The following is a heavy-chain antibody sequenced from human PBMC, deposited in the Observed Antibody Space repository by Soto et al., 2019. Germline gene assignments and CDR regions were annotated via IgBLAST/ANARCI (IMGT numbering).Heavy chain of an antibody. D-gene: IGHD3-9*01. CDR3: ARVRVLRYFDWLTRRGGDYYYYYGMDV. Sequence: LTCAVYGGSFSGYYWSWIRQPPGKGLEWIGEINHSGSTNYNPSLKSRVTISVDTSKNQFSLKLSSVTAADTAVYYCARVRVLRYFDWLTRRGGDYYYYYGMDVWGQGTTVTVSS. CDR1: GGSFSGYY. J-gene: IGHJ6*02. V-gene: IGHV4-34*01. CDR2: INHSGST.